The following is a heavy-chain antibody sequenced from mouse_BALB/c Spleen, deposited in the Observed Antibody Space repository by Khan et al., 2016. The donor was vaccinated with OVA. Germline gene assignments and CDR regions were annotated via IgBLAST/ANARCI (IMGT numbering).Heavy chain of an antibody. CDR2: INTYTGEP. CDR3: ARTLYGSGYDYAMDY. CDR1: GYIFTNYG. V-gene: IGHV9-3-1*01. J-gene: IGHJ4*01. Sequence: QIQLVQSGPELKKPGETVKISCKVSGYIFTNYGMTWVKQAPGKGLKWMGWINTYTGEPTYADDFKGRFAISLETSANTAYLQINNLKNEDTATYFCARTLYGSGYDYAMDYWGQGTSVTVSS. D-gene: IGHD1-1*01.